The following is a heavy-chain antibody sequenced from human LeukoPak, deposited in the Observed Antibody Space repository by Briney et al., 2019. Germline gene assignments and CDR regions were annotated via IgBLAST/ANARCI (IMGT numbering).Heavy chain of an antibody. V-gene: IGHV4-59*01. CDR1: GGSISSYY. J-gene: IGHJ5*02. CDR3: ARDVSESSSWYRNWFDP. Sequence: PSETLPLTCTVSGGSISSYYWSWIRQPPGKGLEWIGYIYYSGSTNYNPSLKSRVTISVDTSKNQFSLKLSSVTAADTAVYYCARDVSESSSWYRNWFDPWGQGTLVTVSS. D-gene: IGHD6-13*01. CDR2: IYYSGST.